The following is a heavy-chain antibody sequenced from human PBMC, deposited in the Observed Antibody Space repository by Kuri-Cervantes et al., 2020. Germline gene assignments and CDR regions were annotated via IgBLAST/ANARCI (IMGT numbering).Heavy chain of an antibody. V-gene: IGHV3-48*03. CDR2: ISSSGSTI. D-gene: IGHD3-22*01. Sequence: GESLKISCAASGFTFSSYEMNWVRQAPGKGLEWVSYISSSGSTIYYADSVKGRFTISRDNAKNTLYLQMNSLRAEDTAVYYCATGGTGDSSGYYERVYWGQGTLVTVSS. CDR1: GFTFSSYE. J-gene: IGHJ4*02. CDR3: ATGGTGDSSGYYERVY.